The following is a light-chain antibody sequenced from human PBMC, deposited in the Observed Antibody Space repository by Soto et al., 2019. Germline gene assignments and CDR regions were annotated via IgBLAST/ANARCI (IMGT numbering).Light chain of an antibody. CDR1: QSVSSAY. V-gene: IGKV3-20*01. J-gene: IGKJ1*01. CDR3: QQYGSPSTWT. CDR2: AAS. Sequence: DIVLTQSPGTLSLSPGEIATLSCRASQSVSSAYLAWYQHKPGQPPTLLIYAASSRVTGIPDMFSGSGSGTDITLTISRLEPEEFAVYYCQQYGSPSTWTCVPGTKEEIK.